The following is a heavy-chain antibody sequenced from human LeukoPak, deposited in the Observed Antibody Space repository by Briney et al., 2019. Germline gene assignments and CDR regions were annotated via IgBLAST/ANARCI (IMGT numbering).Heavy chain of an antibody. V-gene: IGHV3-66*02. CDR3: ARGGSSSPEGFDY. CDR2: IYSGGST. CDR1: GFTVSSNY. J-gene: IGHJ4*02. D-gene: IGHD6-6*01. Sequence: PGGSLRLSCAASGFTVSSNYMSWVRQAPGKGLGWVSVIYSGGSTYYADSVKGRFTISRDNSKNTLYLQMNSLRAEDTAVYYCARGGSSSPEGFDYWGQGTLVTVSS.